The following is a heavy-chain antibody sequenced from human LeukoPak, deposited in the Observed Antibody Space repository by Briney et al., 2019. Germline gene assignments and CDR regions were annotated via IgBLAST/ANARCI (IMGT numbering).Heavy chain of an antibody. J-gene: IGHJ4*02. Sequence: SETLSLTCNVSGGSISGYFWNWIRQPPGKGLEWIGNIYYSGHTNYKPSLKNRVTISLDTSKNQFSLKLTSVTAADTAVYYCARARKRQWLVRGAYFDYWGQGTLVTVSS. V-gene: IGHV4-59*01. CDR2: IYYSGHT. CDR1: GGSISGYF. D-gene: IGHD6-19*01. CDR3: ARARKRQWLVRGAYFDY.